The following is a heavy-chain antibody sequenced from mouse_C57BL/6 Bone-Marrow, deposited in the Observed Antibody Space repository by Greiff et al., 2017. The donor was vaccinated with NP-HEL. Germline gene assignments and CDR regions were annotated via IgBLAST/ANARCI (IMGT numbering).Heavy chain of an antibody. CDR3: ARDGDPDVLYAMDY. CDR2: ISYDGSN. Sequence: EVQVVESGPGLVKPSQSLSLTCSVTGYSITSGYYWNWIRQFPGNKLEWMGYISYDGSNNYNPSLKNRISITRDTSKNQFFLKLNSVTTEDTATYYCARDGDPDVLYAMDYWGQGTSVTVSS. J-gene: IGHJ4*01. V-gene: IGHV3-6*01. D-gene: IGHD3-3*01. CDR1: GYSITSGYY.